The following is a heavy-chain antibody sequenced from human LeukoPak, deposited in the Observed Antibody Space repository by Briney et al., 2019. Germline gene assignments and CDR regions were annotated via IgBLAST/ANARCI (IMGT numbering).Heavy chain of an antibody. CDR3: ARSGYPFVADAFDI. Sequence: PAGTLSLTCAVSGYTISSYYWAWVRQPPGKGLEWIGYVYYSGSTQYNPALLSRGTISVSTTKKQFPLRLSSVTAADTAVYFCARSGYPFVADAFDIGGQGTTVAVS. V-gene: IGHV4-59*08. CDR1: GYTISSYY. D-gene: IGHD2-21*01. J-gene: IGHJ3*02. CDR2: VYYSGST.